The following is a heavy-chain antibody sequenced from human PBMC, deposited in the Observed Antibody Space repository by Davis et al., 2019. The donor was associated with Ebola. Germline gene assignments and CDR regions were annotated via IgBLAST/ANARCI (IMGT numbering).Heavy chain of an antibody. V-gene: IGHV3-11*01. D-gene: IGHD5-12*01. J-gene: IGHJ4*02. CDR3: VAGRGWLPEY. Sequence: PGGSLRLSCAASGLTFSDYYMSWVRQAPGKGLEWVSYISSSGRIIQYADSVKGRFTISRDNAKNSVYLQMTNLRGEDTAVYSCVAGRGWLPEYWGQGSLVAVSS. CDR1: GLTFSDYY. CDR2: ISSSGRII.